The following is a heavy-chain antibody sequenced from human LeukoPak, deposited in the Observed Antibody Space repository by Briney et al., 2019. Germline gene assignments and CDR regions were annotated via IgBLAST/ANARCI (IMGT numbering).Heavy chain of an antibody. Sequence: GRSVSPSHPVAGFRFSTQWMHCAGQAPGKGMLCVLRIIIDGNKAFAASVKAGFPISRANAKNTLYLQMYSLRDEDTAVYYCVGSIGWPGYWGQGSLVTVSS. D-gene: IGHD6-19*01. J-gene: IGHJ4*02. CDR2: IIIDGNKA. CDR1: GFRFSTQW. CDR3: VGSIGWPGY. V-gene: IGHV3-74*01.